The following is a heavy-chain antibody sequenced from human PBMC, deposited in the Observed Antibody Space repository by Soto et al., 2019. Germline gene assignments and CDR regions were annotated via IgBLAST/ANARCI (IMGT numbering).Heavy chain of an antibody. CDR2: ISWNSGNI. CDR3: AKDMEMITFGGVIALDY. J-gene: IGHJ4*02. D-gene: IGHD3-16*02. Sequence: EVQLVESGGDLVQPGRSLRLSCAASGFTFDDYAMHWVRQAPGKGLEWVSGISWNSGNIGYADSVKGRFTISRDNAKTYLYLQMDSLRAEDTALYYCAKDMEMITFGGVIALDYWGQGTLVTVSS. CDR1: GFTFDDYA. V-gene: IGHV3-9*01.